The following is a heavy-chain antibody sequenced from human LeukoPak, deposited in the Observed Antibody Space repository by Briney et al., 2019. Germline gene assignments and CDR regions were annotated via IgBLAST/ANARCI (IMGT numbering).Heavy chain of an antibody. V-gene: IGHV3-53*01. D-gene: IGHD6-19*01. CDR3: ARESGYSSGWYEGYFDY. Sequence: GGSLRLSCAASGFTVSSNYMSWVRQAPGKGLEWVSVIYSGGSTYYADSVKGRFTISKDNSKNTLYLQMNSLRAEDTAVYYCARESGYSSGWYEGYFDYWGQGTLVTVSS. J-gene: IGHJ4*02. CDR2: IYSGGST. CDR1: GFTVSSNY.